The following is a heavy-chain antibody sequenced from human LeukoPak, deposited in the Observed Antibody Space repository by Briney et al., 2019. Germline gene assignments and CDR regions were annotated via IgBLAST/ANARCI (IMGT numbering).Heavy chain of an antibody. CDR1: GGSIGSYY. D-gene: IGHD5-12*01. V-gene: IGHV4-59*01. J-gene: IGHJ4*02. CDR3: ARGGGYDRLDY. CDR2: IFYSGYT. Sequence: SETLSLTCTVSGGSIGSYYWSWIRQTPGKGLEWIGYIFYSGYTNYNPSLKSRVTISIDTSKNQFSLTLSSVTAADTAVYYCARGGGYDRLDYWGQGTLDTVSS.